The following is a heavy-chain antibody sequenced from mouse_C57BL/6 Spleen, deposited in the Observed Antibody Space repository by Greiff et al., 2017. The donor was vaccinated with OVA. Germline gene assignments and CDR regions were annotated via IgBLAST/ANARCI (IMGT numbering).Heavy chain of an antibody. Sequence: QVQLQQSGPELVKPGASVKISCKASGYAFSSSWMHWVKQRPGKGLEWIGRIYPGDGDTNYNGKFKGKATLTVDKSSSTAYMQLSSLTSVDSAVYFCAREDYGSSYYFDYWGQGTTLTVSS. CDR1: GYAFSSSW. CDR3: AREDYGSSYYFDY. D-gene: IGHD1-1*01. V-gene: IGHV1-82*01. CDR2: IYPGDGDT. J-gene: IGHJ2*01.